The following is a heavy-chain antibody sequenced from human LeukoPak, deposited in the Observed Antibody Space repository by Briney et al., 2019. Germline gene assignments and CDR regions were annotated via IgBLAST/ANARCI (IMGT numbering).Heavy chain of an antibody. CDR1: GFTSSSYE. D-gene: IGHD1-26*01. J-gene: IGHJ4*02. Sequence: GGSLRLSCAASGFTSSSYEMNWVPHAPGKGLEWVSSTGSAIYYADTVKGRFTISRDNAKNSLYLQMNSLRAGDRAVYYCARDFLRRYYNYWGEGTLVTVSS. CDR3: ARDFLRRYYNY. V-gene: IGHV3-48*03. CDR2: STGSAI.